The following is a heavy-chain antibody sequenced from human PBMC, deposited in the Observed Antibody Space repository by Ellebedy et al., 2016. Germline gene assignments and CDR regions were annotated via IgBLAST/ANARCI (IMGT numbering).Heavy chain of an antibody. CDR3: ARAQGLRYSDWLLTGTFDL. CDR1: GYNFNIYG. Sequence: ASVKVSCKASGYNFNIYGITWVRQAPGQGLEWMGWISYNGDTNYAQKFQGRVTMTRDKSTNTAYMELKSLRSGDTAVYYCARAQGLRYSDWLLTGTFDLWGQGTMVTVSS. J-gene: IGHJ3*01. V-gene: IGHV1-18*01. D-gene: IGHD3-9*01. CDR2: ISYNGDT.